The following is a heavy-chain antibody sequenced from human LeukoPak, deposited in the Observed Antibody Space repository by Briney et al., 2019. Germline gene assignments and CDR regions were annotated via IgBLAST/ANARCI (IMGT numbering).Heavy chain of an antibody. D-gene: IGHD2-21*01. CDR3: ATAPLGDKADY. CDR1: GYTFTSYG. Sequence: ASVTVSCKPSGYTFTSYGISWVRQAPGQGLEWMGWISAYNGNTKYAQKLQGRVTMTTDTSTSTAYMELRSLRSDDTAVYYRATAPLGDKADYWGQGTLVTVSS. V-gene: IGHV1-18*01. J-gene: IGHJ4*02. CDR2: ISAYNGNT.